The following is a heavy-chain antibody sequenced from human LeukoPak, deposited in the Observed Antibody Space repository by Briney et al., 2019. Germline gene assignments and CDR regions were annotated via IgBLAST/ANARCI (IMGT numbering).Heavy chain of an antibody. V-gene: IGHV3-30*02. CDR2: IRFDGVDK. J-gene: IGHJ3*02. CDR3: VTEGATLLRGVIDAFDI. Sequence: GGSLRLSCAASAFTFSAYGMHWVRQTPGKGLEWVAFIRFDGVDKYYADSVKGRFTISRDNAKNSLYLQMNSLRAEDTAVYYCVTEGATLLRGVIDAFDIWGQGTMVTVSS. D-gene: IGHD3-10*01. CDR1: AFTFSAYG.